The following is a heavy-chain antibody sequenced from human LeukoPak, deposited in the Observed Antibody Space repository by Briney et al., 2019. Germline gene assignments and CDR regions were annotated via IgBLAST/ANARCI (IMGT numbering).Heavy chain of an antibody. CDR2: IYYSGST. D-gene: IGHD3-3*01. CDR3: ARARSGGRFFDY. J-gene: IGHJ4*02. CDR1: GGSISSYY. Sequence: SETLSLTCTVSGGSISSYYWSWIRQPPGKGLEWIGYIYYSGSTNYNPSLKSRVTISVDTSKNQFSLKLSSVTAADTAVYYCARARSGGRFFDYWGQGTLVTVSS. V-gene: IGHV4-59*12.